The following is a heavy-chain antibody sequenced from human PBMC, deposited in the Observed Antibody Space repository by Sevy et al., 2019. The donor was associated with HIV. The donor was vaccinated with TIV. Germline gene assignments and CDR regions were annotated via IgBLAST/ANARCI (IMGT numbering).Heavy chain of an antibody. J-gene: IGHJ6*02. V-gene: IGHV3-48*01. CDR3: AREGGYSDQGMDV. Sequence: GVSLRLSCAASGFTFSSYSMNWVRQAPGKGLEGASYISGSSTTIYYADSVKGRFTISRDNAKNSLYLQMNSLRAEDTAVYYCAREGGYSDQGMDVWGQGTTVTVSS. D-gene: IGHD5-12*01. CDR2: ISGSSTTI. CDR1: GFTFSSYS.